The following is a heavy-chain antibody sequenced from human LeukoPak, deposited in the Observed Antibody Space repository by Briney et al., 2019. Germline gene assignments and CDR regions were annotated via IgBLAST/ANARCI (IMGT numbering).Heavy chain of an antibody. CDR3: ARAITGSRNAMDV. V-gene: IGHV3-74*01. D-gene: IGHD1-20*01. CDR2: INSDGTTT. Sequence: GGSLRLSCAASGFTFSSDWMHWVRQDPGKGLVWVSRINSDGTTTNYADSVKGRFTISRDNAKNALYLQMNSLRAEDTSLYYCARAITGSRNAMDVWGQGTTVTVSS. J-gene: IGHJ6*02. CDR1: GFTFSSDW.